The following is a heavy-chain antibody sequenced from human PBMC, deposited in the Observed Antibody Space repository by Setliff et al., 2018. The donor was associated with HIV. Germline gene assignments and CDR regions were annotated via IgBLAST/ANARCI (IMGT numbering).Heavy chain of an antibody. V-gene: IGHV4-30-4*01. Sequence: PSETLSLTCTASYDTISTADYYWSWIRQPPGKGLEWIGFVSYTGTTRYRPSLKSRITISIDTSKNQFSLQLSSVTAADTAVYYCARAMRGVVVTNMYYYYGMDVWGQGTTVTVSS. CDR1: YDTISTADYY. CDR2: VSYTGTT. CDR3: ARAMRGVVVTNMYYYYGMDV. D-gene: IGHD2-21*02. J-gene: IGHJ6*02.